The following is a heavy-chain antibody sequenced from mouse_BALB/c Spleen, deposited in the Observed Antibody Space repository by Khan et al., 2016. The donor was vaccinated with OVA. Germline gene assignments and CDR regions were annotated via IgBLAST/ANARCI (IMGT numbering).Heavy chain of an antibody. CDR2: ISSSGST. CDR1: GYSITSDYA. J-gene: IGHJ4*01. V-gene: IGHV3-2*02. CDR3: ARDSSRYNYAMDY. D-gene: IGHD2-12*01. Sequence: EVQLQESGPGLAKPSQSLSLTCTVTGYSITSDYAWNWIRQFPGNKLEWMGYISSSGSTNYNPALKSRISITRDTSKNQFFLQLNSVTTEDTATYYCARDSSRYNYAMDYWGQGTSVTVSS.